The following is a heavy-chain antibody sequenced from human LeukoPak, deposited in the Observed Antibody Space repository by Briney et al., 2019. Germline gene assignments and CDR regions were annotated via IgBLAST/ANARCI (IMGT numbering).Heavy chain of an antibody. V-gene: IGHV4-39*01. J-gene: IGHJ4*02. D-gene: IGHD1/OR15-1a*01. CDR3: ARRLRRTRYFDY. CDR2: IYYSGST. Sequence: SETLSLTCTVSGGSISSSSYYWGWIRQPPGKGLEWIGTIYYSGSTFSNPSFRSRVTISVDTSQNQFSLKLSSVTAADTAVYYCARRLRRTRYFDYWGQGTLVIVSS. CDR1: GGSISSSSYY.